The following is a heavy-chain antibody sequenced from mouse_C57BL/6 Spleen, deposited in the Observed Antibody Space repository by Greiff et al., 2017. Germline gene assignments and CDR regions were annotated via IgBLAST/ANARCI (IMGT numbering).Heavy chain of an antibody. CDR3: ARTHIDYYGSSYYAMDY. Sequence: QVQLQQPGAELVRPGSSVKLSCKASGYTFTSYWMHWVKQRPIQGLEWIGNIDPSDSETHYNQKFKDKATLTVDKSSSTAYMQLSSLTSEDSAVYYCARTHIDYYGSSYYAMDYWGQGTSVTVSS. CDR2: IDPSDSET. D-gene: IGHD1-1*01. CDR1: GYTFTSYW. J-gene: IGHJ4*01. V-gene: IGHV1-52*01.